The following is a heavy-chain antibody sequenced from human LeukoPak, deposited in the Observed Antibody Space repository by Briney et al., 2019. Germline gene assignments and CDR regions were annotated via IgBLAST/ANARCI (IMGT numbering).Heavy chain of an antibody. J-gene: IGHJ4*02. CDR3: AREYYYGSGSPLGY. Sequence: ASVKVSCKASGYTFTGYYMHWVRQAPGQGLEWMGWINPNSGGTKYAQKFQGRVTMTRDTSISTAYMELSRLRSDDTAAYYCAREYYYGSGSPLGYWGQGTLVTVSS. CDR2: INPNSGGT. V-gene: IGHV1-2*02. CDR1: GYTFTGYY. D-gene: IGHD3-10*01.